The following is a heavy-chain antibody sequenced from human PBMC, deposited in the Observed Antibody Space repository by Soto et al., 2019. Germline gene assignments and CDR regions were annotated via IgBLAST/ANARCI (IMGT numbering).Heavy chain of an antibody. CDR2: IYYSGST. CDR1: GGSINSYY. Sequence: PSETLSLTCTVSGGSINSYYWSWIRQPPGKGLEWIGYIYYSGSTNYNPSLKSRVTISVDRSKNQFSLKLSSVTAADTAVYYCARANPVYAVVWGQGTLVTVSS. D-gene: IGHD2-2*01. V-gene: IGHV4-59*12. CDR3: ARANPVYAVV. J-gene: IGHJ4*02.